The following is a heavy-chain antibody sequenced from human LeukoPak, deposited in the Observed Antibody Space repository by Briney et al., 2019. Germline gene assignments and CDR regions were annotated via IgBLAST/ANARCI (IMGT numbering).Heavy chain of an antibody. V-gene: IGHV3-64*01. J-gene: IGHJ4*02. CDR3: ARSFSGMDY. CDR2: ISGNGDST. D-gene: IGHD3-10*01. CDR1: GFTFSSFA. Sequence: GGSLRLSCAASGFTFSSFAMHWVRQAPGKGLEYVSTISGNGDSTYYANSVRGRFTISRDNSKNTLHLQMGSLRTEDMAVYYCARSFSGMDYWGQGTLVTVSS.